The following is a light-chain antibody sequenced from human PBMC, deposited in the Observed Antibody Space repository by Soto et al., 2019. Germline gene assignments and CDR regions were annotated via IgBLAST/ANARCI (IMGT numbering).Light chain of an antibody. CDR1: LSLVFSDGITY. CDR3: MQGIYWPPYT. J-gene: IGKJ2*01. Sequence: AVLTQSPLSLPVTVGQPASISCRSSLSLVFSDGITYLSWFHQRPGQSPRRLIYKVSNRDSGVPDRFSGSGSVTDFPLKISRVEAEDVGIYYCMQGIYWPPYTFGQGTKLDLK. V-gene: IGKV2-30*01. CDR2: KVS.